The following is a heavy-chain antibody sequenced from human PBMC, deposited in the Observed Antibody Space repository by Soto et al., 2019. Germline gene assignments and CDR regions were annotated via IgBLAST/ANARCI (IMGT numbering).Heavy chain of an antibody. CDR2: ISYDGSNK. V-gene: IGHV3-30-3*01. Sequence: QVQLVESGGGVVQPGRSLRLSCAASGFTFSSYAMHWVRQAPGKGLEWVAVISYDGSNKYYADSVKGRFTISRDNSKNTLYLQMNSLRADDTAVYYCARDGDGYNYSHFDYWGQGTLVTVSS. D-gene: IGHD5-12*01. CDR3: ARDGDGYNYSHFDY. J-gene: IGHJ4*02. CDR1: GFTFSSYA.